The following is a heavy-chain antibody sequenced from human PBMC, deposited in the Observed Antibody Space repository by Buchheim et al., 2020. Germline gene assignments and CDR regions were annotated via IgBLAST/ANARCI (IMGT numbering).Heavy chain of an antibody. V-gene: IGHV4-59*08. Sequence: QVQLQESGPGLVKPSETLSLTCTVSGGSISSYYWSWIRQPPGKGLEWIGYFYYSGSTNYNPSLKSRVTISVDTSKNQFSLKLSSVTAADTAVYYCARHRPPGYGMDVWGQGTT. CDR2: FYYSGST. CDR3: ARHRPPGYGMDV. CDR1: GGSISSYY. J-gene: IGHJ6*02.